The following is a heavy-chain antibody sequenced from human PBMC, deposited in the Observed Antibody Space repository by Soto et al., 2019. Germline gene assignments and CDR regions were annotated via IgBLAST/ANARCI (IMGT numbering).Heavy chain of an antibody. D-gene: IGHD6-19*01. V-gene: IGHV3-30-3*01. CDR3: ARDWSQITDYSSNS. Sequence: GGSLRLSCAASGFTFNNYALNWVRQAPGKGLEWVAIISYDGSNTYHADSVKGRFTISRDNSKNTLYLQMNSLRSEDTAVYFCARDWSQITDYSSNSWGQGTLVTVSS. J-gene: IGHJ4*02. CDR1: GFTFNNYA. CDR2: ISYDGSNT.